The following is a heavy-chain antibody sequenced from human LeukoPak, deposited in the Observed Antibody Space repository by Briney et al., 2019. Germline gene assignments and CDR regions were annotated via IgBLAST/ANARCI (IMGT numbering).Heavy chain of an antibody. D-gene: IGHD3-3*01. CDR2: IRGSGTAT. CDR3: AKTRPDYDFWSGYYAGPFDY. CDR1: GFTFSVYA. V-gene: IGHV3-23*01. Sequence: GGSLRLSCAASGFTFSVYAMSWVRQAPGKGLEWVSGIRGSGTATYYADSVKGRFTISRDNSKNTLYLQMNSLRAEDTAVYYCAKTRPDYDFWSGYYAGPFDYWGQGTLVTVSS. J-gene: IGHJ4*02.